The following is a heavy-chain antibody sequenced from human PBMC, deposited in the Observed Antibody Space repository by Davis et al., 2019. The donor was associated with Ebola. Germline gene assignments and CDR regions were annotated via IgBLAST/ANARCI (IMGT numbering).Heavy chain of an antibody. CDR3: ARVRSGYCTNGVCYGDDAFDI. J-gene: IGHJ3*02. CDR2: ISYDGSNK. Sequence: PGGSLRLSCAASGFTFSSYAMHWVRQAPGKGLEWVAVISYDGSNKYYADSVKGRFTISRDNSKNTLNLQMNSLRAEDTAVYYCARVRSGYCTNGVCYGDDAFDIWGQGTMVTVSS. V-gene: IGHV3-30-3*01. D-gene: IGHD2-8*01. CDR1: GFTFSSYA.